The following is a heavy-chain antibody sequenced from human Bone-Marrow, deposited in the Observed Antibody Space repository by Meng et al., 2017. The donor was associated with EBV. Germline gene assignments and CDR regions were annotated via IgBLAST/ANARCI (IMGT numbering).Heavy chain of an antibody. CDR2: IYWDDDK. D-gene: IGHD6-6*01. J-gene: IGHJ4*02. CDR1: GFSLSTRGVG. CDR3: AHLIAARPFDY. V-gene: IGHV2-5*02. Sequence: QITLKESGPKLVKPTQTLTLTCTFSGFSLSTRGVGVGWIRQPPGKALEWLAVIYWDDDKRYSPSLKSRLTITKDTSKKQVVLTMTNMDPVDAATYYCAHLIAARPFDYWGQGTLVTVSS.